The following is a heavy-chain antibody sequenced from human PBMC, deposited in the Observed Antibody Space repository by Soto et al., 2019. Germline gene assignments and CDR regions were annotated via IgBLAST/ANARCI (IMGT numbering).Heavy chain of an antibody. D-gene: IGHD2-2*01. Sequence: GGSLRLSCAASGFTFSSYSMNWVRQAPGKGLEWVSSISSSSSYIYYADSVKGRFTISRDNAKNSLYLQMNSLRAEDTAVYYCARERYCSSTSCYLNWFDPWGQGTLVTVS. CDR1: GFTFSSYS. V-gene: IGHV3-21*01. CDR2: ISSSSSYI. J-gene: IGHJ5*02. CDR3: ARERYCSSTSCYLNWFDP.